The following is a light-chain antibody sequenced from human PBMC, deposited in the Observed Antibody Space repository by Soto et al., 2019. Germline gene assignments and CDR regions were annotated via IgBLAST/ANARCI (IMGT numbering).Light chain of an antibody. CDR2: EAS. Sequence: EIVLTQSPATLSLSPGERATLSCRASQSVSSYLAWYQQRPGQAPRLLIYEASNRATCIPGSFSGSGSGTDFTLTISSLEPEDFAVYYCQLGTFGQGTKLEIK. CDR3: QLGT. V-gene: IGKV3-11*01. CDR1: QSVSSY. J-gene: IGKJ2*02.